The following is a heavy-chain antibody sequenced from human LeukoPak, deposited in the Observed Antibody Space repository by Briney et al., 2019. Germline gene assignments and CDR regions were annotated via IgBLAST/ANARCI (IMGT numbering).Heavy chain of an antibody. V-gene: IGHV4-4*07. D-gene: IGHD6-19*01. CDR1: GGSISSYY. J-gene: IGHJ3*02. CDR2: IYTSGST. CDR3: AREPHSSGWYRDAFDI. Sequence: SETLSLTCTVSGGSISSYYWSWIRQPAGKGLEWIGRIYTSGSTNYNPSLKSRVTMSVDTSKNQFSLKLSSVTAADTGVYYRAREPHSSGWYRDAFDIWGQGTMVTVSS.